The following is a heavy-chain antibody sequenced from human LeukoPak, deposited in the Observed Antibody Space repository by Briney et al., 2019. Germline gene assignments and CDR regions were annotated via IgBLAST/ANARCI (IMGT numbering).Heavy chain of an antibody. CDR3: ARWYVKTRMLFEYYFDY. CDR2: ISSSGTTI. V-gene: IGHV3-11*01. D-gene: IGHD2-8*01. CDR1: GFTFSDCY. J-gene: IGHJ4*02. Sequence: KAGGSLRLSCAASGFTFSDCYMSWFRQDPGEGLEWLSYISSSGTTIYYEESVKGRFTISRDNAKNSVYLQMHSLRAEDTAVYYCARWYVKTRMLFEYYFDYWVQGALVTVSS.